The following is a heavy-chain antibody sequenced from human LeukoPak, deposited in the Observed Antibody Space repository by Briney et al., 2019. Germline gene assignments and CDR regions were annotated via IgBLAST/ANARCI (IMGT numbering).Heavy chain of an antibody. D-gene: IGHD2-15*01. CDR3: ARVGAARYYYYYMDV. CDR2: IKQDGSEK. CDR1: GFTFSSYW. Sequence: GGSLGLSCAASGFTFSSYWMSWVRQAPGKGLEWVANIKQDGSEKYYVDSLKGRFTVSRDNAKNSLYLQINSLRAGDTAVYYCARVGAARYYYYYMDVWGKGTTVTVSS. V-gene: IGHV3-7*01. J-gene: IGHJ6*03.